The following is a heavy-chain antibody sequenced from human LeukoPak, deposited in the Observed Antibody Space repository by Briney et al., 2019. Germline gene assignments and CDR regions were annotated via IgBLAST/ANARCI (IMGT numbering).Heavy chain of an antibody. Sequence: PGGSLRLSRAASGFTFSSYEINWVRQAPGKELEWVSYISSSGSTIYYADSVKGRFTISRDDAKNSLYLQMNSLRAEDTAVYYCARAEGSGSSFDYWGQGTLVTVSS. CDR1: GFTFSSYE. CDR3: ARAEGSGSSFDY. J-gene: IGHJ4*02. CDR2: ISSSGSTI. D-gene: IGHD3-10*01. V-gene: IGHV3-48*03.